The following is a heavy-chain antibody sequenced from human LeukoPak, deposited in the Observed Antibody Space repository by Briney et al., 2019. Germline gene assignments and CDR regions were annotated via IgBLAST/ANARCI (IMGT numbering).Heavy chain of an antibody. CDR2: ISAYNGNA. Sequence: ASVKVSCKASGYTFSDFGISWVRQAPGQGLEWMGWISAYNGNADYAQKLQGRVTMTTDTSTSTAYMELRSLRSDDTAVYSCARVGGYCSGESCFDYWGQGTLVTVSS. V-gene: IGHV1-18*01. D-gene: IGHD2-15*01. CDR1: GYTFSDFG. CDR3: ARVGGYCSGESCFDY. J-gene: IGHJ4*02.